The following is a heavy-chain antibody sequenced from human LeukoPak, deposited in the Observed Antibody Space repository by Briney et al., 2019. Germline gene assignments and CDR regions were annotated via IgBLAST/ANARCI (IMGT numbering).Heavy chain of an antibody. CDR3: TTHSSSYYYGMDX. CDR2: IKSKTDVGTT. J-gene: IGHJ6*01. CDR1: EFTLSSNY. V-gene: IGHV3-15*01. D-gene: IGHD6-13*01. Sequence: SLGAPRHSRIASEFTLSSNYMSWGRQAPGKGLEWGGHIKSKTDVGTTDHTPPGKGRLTIARDDSKSPLYLQMNSLKTEDTAVYYCTTHSSSYYYGMDXXXXGXXXTVXS.